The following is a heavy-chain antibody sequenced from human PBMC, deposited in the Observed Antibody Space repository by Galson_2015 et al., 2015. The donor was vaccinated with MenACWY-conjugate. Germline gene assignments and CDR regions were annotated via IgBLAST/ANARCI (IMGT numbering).Heavy chain of an antibody. J-gene: IGHJ6*02. CDR1: GFTFSSYW. CDR3: AREGGDIVVVPAAIRYYYGMDV. Sequence: SLRLSCAASGFTFSSYWMSWVRQAPGKGLEWVANVKQDGSEKYYVDSVKGRFTISRDNAKNSLYLQMNSLRAEDTAVYYCAREGGDIVVVPAAIRYYYGMDVWGQGTTVTVSS. V-gene: IGHV3-7*03. CDR2: VKQDGSEK. D-gene: IGHD2-2*02.